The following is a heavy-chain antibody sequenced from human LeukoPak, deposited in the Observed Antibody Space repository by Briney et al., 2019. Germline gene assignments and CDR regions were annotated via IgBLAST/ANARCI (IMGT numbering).Heavy chain of an antibody. V-gene: IGHV3-7*01. D-gene: IGHD3-10*01. CDR1: GFTFSSYG. CDR2: IKQDGNEK. Sequence: PGGSLRLSCAVSGFTFSSYGMNWVRQAPGKGLEWVANIKQDGNEKHYEDSVKGRFSISRDNAKNSLYLQMDSLRAEDTAVYYCAKEGAYPIITYDSWGQGALVTVSS. J-gene: IGHJ5*01. CDR3: AKEGAYPIITYDS.